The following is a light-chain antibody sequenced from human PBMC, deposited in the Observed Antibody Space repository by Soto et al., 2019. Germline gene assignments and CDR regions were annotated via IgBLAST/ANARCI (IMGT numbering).Light chain of an antibody. CDR2: GNN. Sequence: QSVLTQSPSVSGAPGQSVSISCTGTSSNIGAGFDVHWYQQVPATAPKLLIYGNNNRPSGVPDRFSGSKSGTSASLAITGLQAEDEADYYCQSYYTNLSGASVFGTGTKLTVL. J-gene: IGLJ1*01. V-gene: IGLV1-40*01. CDR1: SSNIGAGFD. CDR3: QSYYTNLSGASV.